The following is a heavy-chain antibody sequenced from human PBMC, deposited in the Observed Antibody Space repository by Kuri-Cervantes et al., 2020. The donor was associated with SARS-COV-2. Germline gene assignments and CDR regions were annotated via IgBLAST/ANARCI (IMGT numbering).Heavy chain of an antibody. Sequence: GGSLRLSCAPSGFTFSSYAMTWVRQAPGKGLEWVSGISGGGSTYYADSVKGRFTISRDNSKKTLYLQMSSLRTEDTAVFYCARGGSYGQMLALDNWGQGTMVTVSS. CDR3: ARGGSYGQMLALDN. CDR1: GFTFSSYA. J-gene: IGHJ3*02. CDR2: ISGGGST. D-gene: IGHD5-18*01. V-gene: IGHV3-23*01.